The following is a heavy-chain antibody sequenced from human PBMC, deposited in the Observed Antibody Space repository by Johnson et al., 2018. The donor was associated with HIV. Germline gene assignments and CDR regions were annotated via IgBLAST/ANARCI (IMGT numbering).Heavy chain of an antibody. D-gene: IGHD6-19*01. Sequence: QVQLVESGGGVVQPGGSLRLSCAASGFTFSSYGMHWVRQAPGKGLEWVAFIRYDGSNKYYADSVKGRFTISRDNSKNTLYLQMNSLRAEDTAVYYCAKGGSAVAVAFDIWGQGTMVTVSS. CDR1: GFTFSSYG. CDR3: AKGGSAVAVAFDI. V-gene: IGHV3-30*02. CDR2: IRYDGSNK. J-gene: IGHJ3*02.